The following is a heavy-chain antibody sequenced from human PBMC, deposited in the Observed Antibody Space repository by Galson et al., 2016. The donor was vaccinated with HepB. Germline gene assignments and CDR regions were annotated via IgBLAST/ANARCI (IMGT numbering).Heavy chain of an antibody. Sequence: SVKVSCKASGYSFTAYTLHWVRQAPGQRLEWMGWINPGYGDTKSSQNFQGRVTFTRDTSASKVYMELSSLRSEDTAVYYCASGPHDYTNLLYIVDVWGHGTMVTVSS. V-gene: IGHV1-3*01. CDR3: ASGPHDYTNLLYIVDV. CDR2: INPGYGDT. J-gene: IGHJ3*01. D-gene: IGHD4-11*01. CDR1: GYSFTAYT.